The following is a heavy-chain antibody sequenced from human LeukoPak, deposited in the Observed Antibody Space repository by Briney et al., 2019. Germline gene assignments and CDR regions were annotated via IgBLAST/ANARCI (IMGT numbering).Heavy chain of an antibody. V-gene: IGHV1-69*04. D-gene: IGHD3-22*01. CDR1: GGTFSSYA. J-gene: IGHJ1*01. Sequence: GASVKVSCKASGGTFSSYAISWVRQAPGQGLEWMGRIIPILGIANYAQKFQGRVTITADKSTSTAYMELSSLRSEDTAVYYCAPSNYYVGGYFQHWGQGTLVTVSS. CDR2: IIPILGIA. CDR3: APSNYYVGGYFQH.